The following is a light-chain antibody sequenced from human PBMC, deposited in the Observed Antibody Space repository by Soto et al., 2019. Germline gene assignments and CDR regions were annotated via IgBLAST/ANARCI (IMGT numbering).Light chain of an antibody. CDR3: QQYNNWPPIT. CDR2: SAS. J-gene: IGKJ5*01. CDR1: QSVNSK. V-gene: IGKV3-15*01. Sequence: ETVMTQSPASLSVSPGDTATLSCRASQSVNSKLAWYQQKPGQAPRLLIYSASTRATGFPARFSGRGSGTEFTLTITSVQPEDSAVYYCQQYNNWPPITFGQGTRLEIK.